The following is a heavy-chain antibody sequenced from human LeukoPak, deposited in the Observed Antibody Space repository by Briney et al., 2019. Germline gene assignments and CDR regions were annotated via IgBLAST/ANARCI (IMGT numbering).Heavy chain of an antibody. V-gene: IGHV4-59*01. CDR2: IYYSGST. J-gene: IGHJ4*02. CDR1: GDSISSYY. CDR3: ARDRYGSGSYDY. Sequence: SETLSLTCTVPGDSISSYYWSWIRQPPGKGLEWIGYIYYSGSTNYNPSLKSRVTISVDTSKNQFSLKLSSVTAADTAVYYCARDRYGSGSYDYWGQGTLVTVSS. D-gene: IGHD3-10*01.